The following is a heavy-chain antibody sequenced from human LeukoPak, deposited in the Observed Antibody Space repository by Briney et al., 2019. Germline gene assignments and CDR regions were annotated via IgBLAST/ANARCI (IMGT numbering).Heavy chain of an antibody. CDR2: INHSGST. Sequence: KSGGSLRLSCAASGFTFSDYYMSWIRQPPGKGLEWIGEINHSGSTNYNPSLKSRVTISVDTSKNQFSLKLTSVTAADTAVYYCAGRTAVTPSYNWFDPWGQGTLVTVSS. D-gene: IGHD4-17*01. CDR3: AGRTAVTPSYNWFDP. CDR1: GFTFSDYY. V-gene: IGHV4-34*08. J-gene: IGHJ5*02.